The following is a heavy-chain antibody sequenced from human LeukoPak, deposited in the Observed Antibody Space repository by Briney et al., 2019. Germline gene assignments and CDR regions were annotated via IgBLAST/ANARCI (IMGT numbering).Heavy chain of an antibody. V-gene: IGHV1-46*01. CDR1: GYTFTSYY. Sequence: ASVKVFCKASGYTFTSYYIHWVRQAPGQGLEWMGMINPSGATTTYAQNFQGRVTMTRDTSTRTAYMELSSLGSEDTAVYYCAKEGNSGWVPKYWGQGTLVTVSS. CDR3: AKEGNSGWVPKY. D-gene: IGHD6-19*01. J-gene: IGHJ4*02. CDR2: INPSGATT.